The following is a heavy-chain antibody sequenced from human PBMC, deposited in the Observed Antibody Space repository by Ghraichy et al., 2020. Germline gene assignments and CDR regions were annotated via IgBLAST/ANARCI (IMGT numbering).Heavy chain of an antibody. CDR2: IYYSGST. D-gene: IGHD5-12*01. CDR1: GGSISSGGYY. CDR3: ARGLRNSGYDWIRVRYYYYYMDV. Sequence: SETLSLTCTVSGGSISSGGYYWSWIRQHPGKGLEWIGYIYYSGSTYYNPSLKSRVTISVDTSKNQFSLKLSSVTAADTAVYYCARGLRNSGYDWIRVRYYYYYMDVWGKGTTVTVSS. V-gene: IGHV4-31*03. J-gene: IGHJ6*03.